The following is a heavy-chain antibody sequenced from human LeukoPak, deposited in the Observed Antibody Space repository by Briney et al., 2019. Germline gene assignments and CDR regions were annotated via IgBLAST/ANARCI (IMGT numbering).Heavy chain of an antibody. J-gene: IGHJ6*02. V-gene: IGHV4-59*12. D-gene: IGHD2-15*01. Sequence: SETLSLTCTVSGDXISTYYCSWIRQPPGKGLEWIGWLYYSGSTNYNPSLKSRVTISVDTSKNQFSLKLSSVTAADTAVYYCARGSVVKRAYYYYYGMDVWGQGTTVTVSS. CDR2: LYYSGST. CDR1: GDXISTYY. CDR3: ARGSVVKRAYYYYYGMDV.